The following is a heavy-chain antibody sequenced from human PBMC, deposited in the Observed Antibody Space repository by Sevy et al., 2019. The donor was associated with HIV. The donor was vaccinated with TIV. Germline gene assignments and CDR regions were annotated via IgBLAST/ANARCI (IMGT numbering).Heavy chain of an antibody. Sequence: GGCLRLSCAASGFTFSKYSMSWVRQPPEKGLEWVSTLSFGCGEINYADSVKGRFTISRDNSKSSVYLQMNNLRPEDTAVYYCAREGCTKPHDYWGQGTQVTVSS. CDR2: LSFGCGEI. D-gene: IGHD2-8*01. V-gene: IGHV3-23*01. CDR3: AREGCTKPHDY. J-gene: IGHJ4*02. CDR1: GFTFSKYS.